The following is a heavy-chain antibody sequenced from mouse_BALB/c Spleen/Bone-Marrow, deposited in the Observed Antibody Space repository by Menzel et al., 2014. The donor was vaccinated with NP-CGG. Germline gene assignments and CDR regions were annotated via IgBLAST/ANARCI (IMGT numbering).Heavy chain of an antibody. Sequence: VQPQQSGPELVKPGASVKMSCKASGYTFTSYFIHWVKQRPGQGLEWIGWIYPGDGSTKYNEKFKGKTTLTADKSSSTAYMLLSSLTSEDSAIFFCAYYRYDEYFDVWGAGTTVTVSS. D-gene: IGHD2-14*01. J-gene: IGHJ1*01. CDR3: AYYRYDEYFDV. V-gene: IGHV1S56*01. CDR1: GYTFTSYF. CDR2: IYPGDGST.